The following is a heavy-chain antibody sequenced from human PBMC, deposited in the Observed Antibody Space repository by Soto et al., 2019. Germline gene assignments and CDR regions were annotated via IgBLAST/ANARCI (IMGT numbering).Heavy chain of an antibody. CDR3: ATARPTNDYGDYRGFDY. CDR1: GYTLTELS. CDR2: FDPEDGET. V-gene: IGHV1-24*01. Sequence: ASVKVSCKVSGYTLTELSMHWVRQAPGKGLEWMGGFDPEDGETIYAQKFQGRVTMTEDTSTDTAYMELSSLRSEDTAVYYCATARPTNDYGDYRGFDYWGQGTLVTVSS. D-gene: IGHD4-17*01. J-gene: IGHJ4*02.